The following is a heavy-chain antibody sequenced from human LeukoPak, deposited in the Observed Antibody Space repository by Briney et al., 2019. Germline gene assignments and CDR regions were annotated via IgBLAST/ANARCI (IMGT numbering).Heavy chain of an antibody. J-gene: IGHJ4*02. CDR2: INAGNDNT. CDR1: GYTLTNYA. V-gene: IGHV1-3*01. D-gene: IGHD2-2*01. Sequence: GASVKVSCKASGYTLTNYAMHWVRQAPGQRLEWMGWINAGNDNTEYSQNFQGRVTITRDTSARTGYMELSSLRSEDTAVYYCTRGPRYCSSTSCYYFDYWGPGTLVTVSS. CDR3: TRGPRYCSSTSCYYFDY.